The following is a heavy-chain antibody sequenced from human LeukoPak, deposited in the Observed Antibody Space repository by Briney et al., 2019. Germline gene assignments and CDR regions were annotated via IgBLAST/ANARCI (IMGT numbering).Heavy chain of an antibody. CDR1: GGSISSGDYY. D-gene: IGHD3-10*01. CDR2: IYYSGST. V-gene: IGHV4-30-4*01. Sequence: PSQTLSLTCTVSGGSISSGDYYWSWIRQPPGKGLEWIGYIYYSGSTYYNPSLKSRVTISVDTSKNQFSLKLSSVTAADTAVYYCARDPKYYYGSGSSPHWVWGQGTTVTVSS. CDR3: ARDPKYYYGSGSSPHWV. J-gene: IGHJ6*02.